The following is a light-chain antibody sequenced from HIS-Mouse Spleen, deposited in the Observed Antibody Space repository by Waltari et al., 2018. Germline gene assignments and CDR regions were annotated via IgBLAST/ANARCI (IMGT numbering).Light chain of an antibody. CDR2: DVS. CDR3: SSYTSSSTYV. V-gene: IGLV2-14*03. Sequence: QSALTQPASVSGSPGQSITISCTGTSSHVVCYNYFSWYQQHPGKAPNLMSYDVSNRPSGVSNRFSGSKSGNTASLTISGLQAEDEADYYCSSYTSSSTYVFGTGTKVTVL. CDR1: SSHVVCYNY. J-gene: IGLJ1*01.